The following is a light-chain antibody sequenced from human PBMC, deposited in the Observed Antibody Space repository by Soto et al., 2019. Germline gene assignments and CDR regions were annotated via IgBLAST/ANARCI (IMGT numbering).Light chain of an antibody. CDR2: GAS. V-gene: IGKV3-15*01. CDR3: QQYNTWPGWT. J-gene: IGKJ1*01. CDR1: QSINSN. Sequence: EVVMTQSPAALSVSPGERATLSCRASQSINSNLAWYQQKPGQAPRLLVYGASTMATGIPARFSGTGSGTEFTLTFSSLQSEDFAVYYCQQYNTWPGWTFGQGTKVDIK.